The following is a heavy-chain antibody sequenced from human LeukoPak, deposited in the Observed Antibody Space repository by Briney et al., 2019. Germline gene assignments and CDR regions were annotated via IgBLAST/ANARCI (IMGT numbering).Heavy chain of an antibody. V-gene: IGHV3-53*01. D-gene: IGHD5-24*01. CDR2: ISNNGGYT. CDR1: GFTVSSNY. CDR3: ARRDDHNGRDY. J-gene: IGHJ4*02. Sequence: GGSLRLSCAASGFTVSSNYMSWVRQAPGKGLEWVSAISNNGGYTYYADSVQGRSTISRDNSKNTVYLQMNSLRAEDTAMYYCARRDDHNGRDYWGQGTLVTVSS.